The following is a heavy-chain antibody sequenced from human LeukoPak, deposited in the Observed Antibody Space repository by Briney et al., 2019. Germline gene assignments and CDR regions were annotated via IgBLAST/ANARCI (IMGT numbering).Heavy chain of an antibody. CDR3: ARVKGRVFGVIATKERYFDY. J-gene: IGHJ4*02. V-gene: IGHV1-18*01. Sequence: ASVKVSCKASGYTFTSYGISWVRQAPGQGLEWMGWISAYNGNTNYAQKLQGRVTMTTDTSTSTAYMELRSLRSDDTAVYYCARVKGRVFGVIATKERYFDYWGQGTLVTVSS. D-gene: IGHD3-3*01. CDR1: GYTFTSYG. CDR2: ISAYNGNT.